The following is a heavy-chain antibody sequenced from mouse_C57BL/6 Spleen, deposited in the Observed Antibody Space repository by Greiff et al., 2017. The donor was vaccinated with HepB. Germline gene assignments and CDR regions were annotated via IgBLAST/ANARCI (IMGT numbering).Heavy chain of an antibody. D-gene: IGHD2-2*01. CDR1: GYTFTSYW. V-gene: IGHV1-55*01. CDR3: AGWGYGYDEVKG. CDR2: IYPGSGST. Sequence: QVQLQQSGAELVKPGASVKMSCKASGYTFTSYWITWVKQRPGQGLEWIGDIYPGSGSTNYNETFKSKATLTVDTSSSTAYMQLSSLTSEDSAVYYCAGWGYGYDEVKGWGQGTTVTVSS. J-gene: IGHJ2*01.